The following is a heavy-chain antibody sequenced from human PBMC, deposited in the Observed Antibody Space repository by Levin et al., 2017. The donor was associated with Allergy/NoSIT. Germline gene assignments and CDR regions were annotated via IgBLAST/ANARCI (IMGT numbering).Heavy chain of an antibody. CDR2: IQPADSST. J-gene: IGHJ4*02. Sequence: NRGESLKISCQVSGFSFITYWIGWVRQMPGKGLEWMGVIQPADSSTRYSPSFLDQVTISADKSISTVYLQWSSLKASDTAMYYCARHNDFSSGYSQPYYFDYWGQGTLVTVSS. CDR3: ARHNDFSSGYSQPYYFDY. V-gene: IGHV5-51*01. CDR1: GFSFITYW. D-gene: IGHD3-3*01.